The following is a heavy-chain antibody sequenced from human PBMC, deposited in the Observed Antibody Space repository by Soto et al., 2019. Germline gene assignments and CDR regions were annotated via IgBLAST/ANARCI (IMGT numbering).Heavy chain of an antibody. D-gene: IGHD4-17*01. CDR2: IYTSGST. J-gene: IGHJ4*02. CDR1: CGSIISYY. Sequence: PSETLSLTCTFSCGSIISYYWSWIRQPAGKGLEWIGRIYTSGSTNYNPSLKSRVTMSVDTSKNQFSLKLSSVTAADTAVYYCARGNDYGDLFDYWGQGTLVTVSS. V-gene: IGHV4-4*07. CDR3: ARGNDYGDLFDY.